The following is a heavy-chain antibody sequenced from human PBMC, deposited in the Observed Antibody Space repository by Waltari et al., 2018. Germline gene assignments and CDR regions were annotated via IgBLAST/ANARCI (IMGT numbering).Heavy chain of an antibody. CDR3: AKDMIAGDGHYVFDI. D-gene: IGHD3-22*01. V-gene: IGHV3-23*01. CDR2: MTGSGGTI. CDR1: GFTFRNYA. Sequence: EVQLLESGGGLVQPGGSLRLSCAGSGFTFRNYAMGWVRPAPGTGLEWVSAMTGSGGTIDYADSVKGRFTISRDYSKNTLYLQMNSLKTEDTALYHCAKDMIAGDGHYVFDIWGQGTMVTVSS. J-gene: IGHJ3*02.